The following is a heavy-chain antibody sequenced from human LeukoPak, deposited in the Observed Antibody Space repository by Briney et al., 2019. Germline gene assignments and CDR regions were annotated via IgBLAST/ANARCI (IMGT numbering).Heavy chain of an antibody. Sequence: GGSLRLSCAGSGFTFSHYSMNWVRQAPGKGLEWVANIQQDGSEKYYVDSVKGRFTISRDNAKNSLYLQLNSLRVEDTAVYYCARDWKVGATFEIQGPIDYWGQGTLVTVSS. CDR2: IQQDGSEK. CDR3: ARDWKVGATFEIQGPIDY. V-gene: IGHV3-7*01. CDR1: GFTFSHYS. D-gene: IGHD1-26*01. J-gene: IGHJ4*02.